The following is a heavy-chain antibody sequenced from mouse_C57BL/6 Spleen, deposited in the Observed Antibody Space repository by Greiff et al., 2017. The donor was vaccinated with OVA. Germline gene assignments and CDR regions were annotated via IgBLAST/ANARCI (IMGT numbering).Heavy chain of an antibody. CDR3: ARELCYDEDY. V-gene: IGHV1-61*01. CDR1: GYTFTSYW. D-gene: IGHD2-12*01. Sequence: QVQLQQPGAELVRPGSSVKLSCKASGYTFTSYWMDWVKQRPGQGLEWIGNIYPSDSETHYNQKFKDKATLTVDKSSSTAYMQLSSLTSEDSAVYYCARELCYDEDYWGQGTTLTVSS. CDR2: IYPSDSET. J-gene: IGHJ2*01.